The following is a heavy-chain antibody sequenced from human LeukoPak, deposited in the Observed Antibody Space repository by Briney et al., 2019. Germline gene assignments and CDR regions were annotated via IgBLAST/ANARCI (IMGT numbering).Heavy chain of an antibody. J-gene: IGHJ4*02. V-gene: IGHV3-64*01. CDR2: ISSNGGST. CDR1: GFTFSRYA. CDR3: AREGDSGPTDY. D-gene: IGHD2-21*02. Sequence: GGSLRLSCAASGFTFSRYAMHWVRQTPGKGPEYVSAISSNGGSTYYANSVKGRFTISRGNSKNTLYLQMGSLRAEDMAVYYCAREGDSGPTDYWGQGTLVTVSS.